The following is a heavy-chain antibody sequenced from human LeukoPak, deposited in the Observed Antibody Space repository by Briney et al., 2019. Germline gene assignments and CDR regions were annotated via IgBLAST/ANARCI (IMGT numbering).Heavy chain of an antibody. V-gene: IGHV3-7*03. D-gene: IGHD2-15*01. CDR2: IKKDGSEK. CDR1: GFIFSGSW. J-gene: IGHJ4*02. Sequence: QPGGSLSLSCTASGFIFSGSWMAWIRQAPGKGLEWVAIIKKDGSEKYYVDSMKGRFTISRDNAKNSLFLQMNSLRAEDTAIYYCTTDTWYSAGHWGQGALVTVSS. CDR3: TTDTWYSAGH.